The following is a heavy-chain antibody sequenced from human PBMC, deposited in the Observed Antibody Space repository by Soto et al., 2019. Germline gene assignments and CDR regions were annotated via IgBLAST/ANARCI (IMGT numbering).Heavy chain of an antibody. CDR2: INHSGST. J-gene: IGHJ5*02. CDR1: GGSFSCYY. V-gene: IGHV4-34*01. CDR3: ARLLWSRGDWFDP. D-gene: IGHD3-10*01. Sequence: SSETLSLTCAVYGGSFSCYYWTWIRQPPGTGLEWIGEINHSGSTNYNPSLKSRVTISVDTSKNQFSLKLSSVTAADTAVYYCARLLWSRGDWFDPWGQGTLVTVSS.